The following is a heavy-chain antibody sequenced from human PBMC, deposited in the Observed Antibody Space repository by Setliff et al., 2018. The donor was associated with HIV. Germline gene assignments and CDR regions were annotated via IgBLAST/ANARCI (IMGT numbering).Heavy chain of an antibody. CDR3: ARQDIPTGYYLFDY. V-gene: IGHV1-2*06. CDR1: GYKFTGHH. J-gene: IGHJ4*02. CDR2: INPNMGGT. Sequence: ASVKDSCKASGYKFTGHHIQWMRQAPGQGLEWMGRINPNMGGTQYAQKFQGRIIMTRDTSINTVYMELSSLTSDDTALYYCARQDIPTGYYLFDYWGQGTQVTVSS. D-gene: IGHD3-9*01.